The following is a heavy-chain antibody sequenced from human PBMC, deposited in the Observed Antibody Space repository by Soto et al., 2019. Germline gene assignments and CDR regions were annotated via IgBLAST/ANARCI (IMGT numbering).Heavy chain of an antibody. J-gene: IGHJ5*02. V-gene: IGHV4-31*03. CDR1: GGSISSGGYY. CDR3: ARGAAAGILKFDP. Sequence: ASETLSLTCTVSGGSISSGGYYWSWIRQHPGKGLEWIGYIYYSGSTYYNPSLKSRVTISVDTSKNQFSLKLSSVTAADTAVYYCARGAAAGILKFDPWGQGTLVTVSS. D-gene: IGHD6-13*01. CDR2: IYYSGST.